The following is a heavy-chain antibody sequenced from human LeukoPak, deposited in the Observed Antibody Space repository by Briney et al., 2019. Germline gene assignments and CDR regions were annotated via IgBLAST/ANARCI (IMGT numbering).Heavy chain of an antibody. CDR1: GGSFSGYY. CDR2: INHSGST. V-gene: IGHV4-34*01. J-gene: IGHJ4*02. Sequence: SETLSLTCAVYGGSFSGYYWSWIRQPPGKGLEWIGEINHSGSTNYNPSLKGRVTISVDTSKNQFSLKLSSVTAADTAVYYCASYYGGNFYFDYWGQGTLVTVSS. CDR3: ASYYGGNFYFDY. D-gene: IGHD4-23*01.